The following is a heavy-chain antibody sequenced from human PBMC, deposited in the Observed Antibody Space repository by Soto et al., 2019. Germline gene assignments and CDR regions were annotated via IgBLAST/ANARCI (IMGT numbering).Heavy chain of an antibody. CDR2: IYYSGST. CDR3: ATEMATIMGYDY. D-gene: IGHD5-12*01. Sequence: PSETLSLTCTVAGGSISSRSHYWGCIRQPPGKGLEWIGSIYYSGSTYYNPSLKSRVTISVDTSKNQFSLKLSSVTAADTAVYYCATEMATIMGYDYWGQGTLVTVPQ. J-gene: IGHJ4*02. CDR1: GGSISSRSHY. V-gene: IGHV4-39*01.